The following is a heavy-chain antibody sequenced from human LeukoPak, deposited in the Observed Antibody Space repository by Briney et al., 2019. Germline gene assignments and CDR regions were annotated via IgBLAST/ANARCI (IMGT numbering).Heavy chain of an antibody. CDR2: IKSKTDGGTT. CDR1: GFTFSNAW. V-gene: IGHV3-15*01. Sequence: GGSLRLSCAASGFTFSNAWMSWVRQAPGKGLEWVGRIKSKTDGGTTDYAAPVKGRFTISRDDSKNTLYLQMNSLKTEDTAVYYCTVDMYYGDYVSGFDYWGQGTLVTVSS. D-gene: IGHD4-17*01. J-gene: IGHJ4*02. CDR3: TVDMYYGDYVSGFDY.